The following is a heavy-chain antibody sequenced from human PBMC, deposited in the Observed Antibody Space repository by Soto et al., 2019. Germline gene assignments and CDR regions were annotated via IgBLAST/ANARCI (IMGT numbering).Heavy chain of an antibody. CDR3: ARAPYSSGWPDS. D-gene: IGHD6-19*01. Sequence: SETLSLTCSVYGGSFSGYSWTWIRQPPGTGLEWIGEINHSGSTNYNPSLKSRVTISVDTSNKNFSLKLASVTAADTAVYYCARAPYSSGWPDSWGQGTLVTVSS. J-gene: IGHJ4*02. CDR2: INHSGST. CDR1: GGSFSGYS. V-gene: IGHV4-34*01.